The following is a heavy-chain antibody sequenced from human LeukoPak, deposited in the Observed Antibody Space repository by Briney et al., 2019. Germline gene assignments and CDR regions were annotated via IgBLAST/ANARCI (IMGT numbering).Heavy chain of an antibody. J-gene: IGHJ5*02. D-gene: IGHD3-9*01. CDR2: INHSGNT. V-gene: IGHV4-34*01. CDR1: GGFFSFYY. Sequence: KPSETLSLTCAVYGGFFSFYYWSCIRQPPGKGLEWIGEINHSGNTNYNPSLKSRHTISVDTSQNQFSLQLSSVPAADTAVYYCARGRISYDILTGYLGFKWFDPWGQGTLVTVSS. CDR3: ARGRISYDILTGYLGFKWFDP.